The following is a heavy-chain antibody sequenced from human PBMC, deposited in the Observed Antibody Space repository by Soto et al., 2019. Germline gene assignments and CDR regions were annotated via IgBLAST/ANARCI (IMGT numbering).Heavy chain of an antibody. CDR2: IKSKTDGGTT. CDR3: TTGGVVPAAMRLYYYYYYGMDV. J-gene: IGHJ6*02. Sequence: GGSLRLSCAASGFTFSNAWMSWVRQAPGKGLEWVGRIKSKTDGGTTDYAAPVKGRFTISRDDSKNTLYLQMNSLKTEDTAVYYCTTGGVVPAAMRLYYYYYYGMDVWGQGTTVTVSS. CDR1: GFTFSNAW. V-gene: IGHV3-15*01. D-gene: IGHD2-2*01.